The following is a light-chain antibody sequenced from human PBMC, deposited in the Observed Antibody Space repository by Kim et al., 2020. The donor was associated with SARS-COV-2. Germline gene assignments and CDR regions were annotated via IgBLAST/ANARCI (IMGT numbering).Light chain of an antibody. Sequence: GQRVTISCSGSISNIGSNTVNWYHHLPGTAPNLLIYNTNQRPSGVPVRFSGSKSGTSASLAISGLHSEDEAHYYCATWDDSLIGPVFGGGTQLTVL. V-gene: IGLV1-44*01. CDR3: ATWDDSLIGPV. CDR2: NTN. J-gene: IGLJ2*01. CDR1: ISNIGSNT.